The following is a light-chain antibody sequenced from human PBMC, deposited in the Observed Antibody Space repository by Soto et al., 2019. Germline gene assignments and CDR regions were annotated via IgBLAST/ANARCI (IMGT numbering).Light chain of an antibody. CDR2: GGS. Sequence: EIGMTQSPATLSVSPGERATLSCRASQSVSSNLAWYQQKPGQAPSILIYGGSTRATVIPARFSCSGSGTEFTLTISSLQCEDFAVYYCQQYNNWWTFGQGTKVEIK. CDR3: QQYNNWWT. J-gene: IGKJ1*01. CDR1: QSVSSN. V-gene: IGKV3-15*01.